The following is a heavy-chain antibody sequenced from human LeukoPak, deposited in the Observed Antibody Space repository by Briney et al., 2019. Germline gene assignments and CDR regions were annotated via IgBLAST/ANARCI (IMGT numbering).Heavy chain of an antibody. CDR1: GFTFSSYA. J-gene: IGHJ3*02. CDR3: AKDYYDSSGYWTYAFDI. D-gene: IGHD3-22*01. CDR2: ISGSGGST. V-gene: IGHV3-23*01. Sequence: GGSLRLSCAASGFTFSSYAMSWVRQAPGKGLEWVSAISGSGGSTYYADSVKGRFTISRDNSKNTLYLQMNSLRAEDTAVYYCAKDYYDSSGYWTYAFDIWGQGTVVTVSS.